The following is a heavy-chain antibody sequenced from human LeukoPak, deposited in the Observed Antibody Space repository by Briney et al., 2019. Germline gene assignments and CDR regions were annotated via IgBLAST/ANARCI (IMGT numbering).Heavy chain of an antibody. CDR2: ISAYNGNT. J-gene: IGHJ5*02. V-gene: IGHV1-18*01. Sequence: ASVKVSCKASGYTFTSYGISWVRQAPGQWPEWMGWISAYNGNTNYAQKFQGRVTMTTDTSTTTGYMELRSLRSDDTAVYYCARDTSSWFIKTSFDPWGREPWSPSPQ. CDR1: GYTFTSYG. D-gene: IGHD6-13*01. CDR3: ARDTSSWFIKTSFDP.